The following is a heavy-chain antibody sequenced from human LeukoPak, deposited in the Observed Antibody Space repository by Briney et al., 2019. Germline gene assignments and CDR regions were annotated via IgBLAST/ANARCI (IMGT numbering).Heavy chain of an antibody. CDR3: ARAFSASKSCDY. J-gene: IGHJ4*02. Sequence: GASVKVSCRTSGYDFSTYGITWVRQAPGHGLEYMGWIRPSNGNRNYAQKVQDRATLTTDTSTSTVYMELRSLRSDDTAVYYCARAFSASKSCDYWGQGTLVTVSS. V-gene: IGHV1-18*01. D-gene: IGHD6-19*01. CDR2: IRPSNGNR. CDR1: GYDFSTYG.